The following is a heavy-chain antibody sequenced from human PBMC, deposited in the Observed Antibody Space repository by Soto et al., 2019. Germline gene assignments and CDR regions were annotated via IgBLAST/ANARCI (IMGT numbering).Heavy chain of an antibody. Sequence: QLQLQESGSGLVKPSQTLSLTCAVSGGSISSGGYSWSWIRQPPGKGLEGIGYIYHSGSTDYIASLQSRVTRSVDRSKNQFSLKLSSVTAADTAVYYCARVPTPWGQGTLVTVSS. CDR1: GGSISSGGYS. D-gene: IGHD2-2*01. V-gene: IGHV4-30-2*01. CDR3: ARVPTP. J-gene: IGHJ5*02. CDR2: IYHSGST.